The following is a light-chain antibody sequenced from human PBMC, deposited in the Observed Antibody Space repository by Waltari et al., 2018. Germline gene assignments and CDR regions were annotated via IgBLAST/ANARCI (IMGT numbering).Light chain of an antibody. CDR3: QQYNNYPVT. V-gene: IGKV1-5*03. J-gene: IGKJ2*01. CDR1: QSIGRW. Sequence: DIQITQSPSTLSASVGDRVTITCRASQSIGRWLAWYQQKPGKAPDLLIYKASSLESWVPSRFSGSGSETEFTLTINSLQPNDFATYYCQQYNNYPVTFDQATKLEIK. CDR2: KAS.